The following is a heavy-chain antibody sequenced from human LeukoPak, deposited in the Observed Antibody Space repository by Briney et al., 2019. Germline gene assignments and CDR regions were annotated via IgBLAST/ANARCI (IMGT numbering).Heavy chain of an antibody. CDR2: ISSNGIGT. CDR3: VKMQVEYSSSFTFYYFYGVDV. V-gene: IGHV3-64D*09. Sequence: GGSLRLSCSASGFSFSSYAMNWVRQAPGKGLEYVSAISSNGIGTYYAKSVKGRFTISRDNSKNTLLLQMSSLRSEDTAVYYCVKMQVEYSSSFTFYYFYGVDVWGQGTTVTVSS. CDR1: GFSFSSYA. D-gene: IGHD6-6*01. J-gene: IGHJ6*02.